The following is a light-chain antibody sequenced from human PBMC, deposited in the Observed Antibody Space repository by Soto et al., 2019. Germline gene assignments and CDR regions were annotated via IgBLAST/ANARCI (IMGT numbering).Light chain of an antibody. CDR1: QSVSSY. CDR2: DAS. J-gene: IGKJ4*01. V-gene: IGKV3D-15*01. CDR3: QQYSQWPLT. Sequence: EIVMTQSPATLSVSPGERATLSCRASQSVSSYLAWYQQKPGQAPRLLIYDASNRATGIPARFSGSGSGTEFTLTISSLQSEDFAVYYCQQYSQWPLTFGGGTKVDIK.